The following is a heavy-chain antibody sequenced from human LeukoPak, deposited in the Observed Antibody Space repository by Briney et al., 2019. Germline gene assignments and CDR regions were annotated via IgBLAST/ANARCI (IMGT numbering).Heavy chain of an antibody. D-gene: IGHD3-10*01. CDR1: GFAFRSYA. CDR2: LTGSGWST. CDR3: AKHQQMVQGVPHAFDI. J-gene: IGHJ3*02. V-gene: IGHV3-23*01. Sequence: QTGGSLRLSCAASGFAFRSYAMSWVRQTPVKGLEWVSSLTGSGWSTFYADSVQGRFTISRDNSKNTLYLQMNSLRAEDTAVYYCAKHQQMVQGVPHAFDIWGQGTMVTVSS.